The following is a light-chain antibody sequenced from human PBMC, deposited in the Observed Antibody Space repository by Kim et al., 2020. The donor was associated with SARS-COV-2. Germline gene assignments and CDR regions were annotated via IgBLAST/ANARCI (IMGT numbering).Light chain of an antibody. Sequence: EIVMAQSPATLPVSPGERAALSCRASQSISTNLAWYQVKPGQPPRLLIYGASTRATGVPDRFSGSGSGTDFTLTVSRVQSEDFAIYYCHQYNDWPPGDTFGQGTKLDI. CDR1: QSISTN. V-gene: IGKV3-15*01. CDR2: GAS. J-gene: IGKJ2*01. CDR3: HQYNDWPPGDT.